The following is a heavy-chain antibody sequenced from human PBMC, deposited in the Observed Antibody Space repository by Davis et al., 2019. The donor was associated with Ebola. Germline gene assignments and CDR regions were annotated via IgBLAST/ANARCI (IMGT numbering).Heavy chain of an antibody. CDR3: AREGGYCSSTSCYTGGWFDP. J-gene: IGHJ5*02. D-gene: IGHD2-2*02. CDR1: GFTFSSYS. CDR2: ISSSSSYI. V-gene: IGHV3-21*01. Sequence: GGSLRLSCAASGFTFSSYSMNWVRQAPGKGLEWVSSISSSSSYIYYADSVKGRFTISRDNAKNSLYLQMNSLRAEDTAVYYCAREGGYCSSTSCYTGGWFDPWGQGTLVTVSS.